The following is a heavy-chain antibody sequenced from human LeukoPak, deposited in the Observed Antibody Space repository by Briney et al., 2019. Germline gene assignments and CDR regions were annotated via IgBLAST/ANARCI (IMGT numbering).Heavy chain of an antibody. CDR2: IDYTGSGSA. CDR3: ARHEQCSGGSGWVLGY. V-gene: IGHV4-39*01. Sequence: SEGLSLTRTDSGGSISSSDYYWGSIRQPPGRWLEWIRFIDYTGSGSAYYNPSGKSRLTISVDTSKNDFPTKLSSVTAADTAVYYCARHEQCSGGSGWVLGYWGQGTLVTVFS. J-gene: IGHJ4*02. D-gene: IGHD2-15*01. CDR1: GGSISSSDYY.